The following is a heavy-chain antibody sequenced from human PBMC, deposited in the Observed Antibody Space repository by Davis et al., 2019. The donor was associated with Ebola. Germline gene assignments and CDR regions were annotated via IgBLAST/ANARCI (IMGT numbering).Heavy chain of an antibody. J-gene: IGHJ4*02. D-gene: IGHD3-10*01. CDR2: IRDTGEST. CDR3: AKDMFSGGSRSYDIPYYFDS. CDR1: GFTFSNYA. V-gene: IGHV3-23*01. Sequence: GESLKISCAASGFTFSNYAMSWVRQAPGKGLEWVSAIRDTGESTFYADSVKGRFTISRDNSKSTIYLQMHSLRGEDTAVYYCAKDMFSGGSRSYDIPYYFDSWGQGTLVTVSS.